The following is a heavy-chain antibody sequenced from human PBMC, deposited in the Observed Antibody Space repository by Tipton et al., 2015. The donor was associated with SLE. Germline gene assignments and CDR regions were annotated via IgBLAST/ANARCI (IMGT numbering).Heavy chain of an antibody. V-gene: IGHV4-4*07. CDR3: ARDSETIDWLSEGSYYYHMDV. D-gene: IGHD3-9*01. CDR2: IYNSGIA. Sequence: TLSLTCTVSRGSVNSYFWTWIRQPAGKGLEWIGHIYNSGIARYNPSLRSRVTISLDTSKNQFSLKVSSVTAADTAVYFCARDSETIDWLSEGSYYYHMDVWGKGTPVIVSS. CDR1: RGSVNSYF. J-gene: IGHJ6*03.